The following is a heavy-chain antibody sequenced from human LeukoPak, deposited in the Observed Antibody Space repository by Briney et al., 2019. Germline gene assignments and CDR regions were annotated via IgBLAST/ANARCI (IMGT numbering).Heavy chain of an antibody. Sequence: ASVKVSCKASGYTFTGYYTHWVRQAPGQGLEWMGWINPNSGGTNYAQKFQGWVTMTRDTSISTAYMELSRLRSDDTAVYYCAREGYCTNGVCYSGLGYWGQGTLVTVSS. D-gene: IGHD2-8*01. CDR3: AREGYCTNGVCYSGLGY. V-gene: IGHV1-2*04. CDR1: GYTFTGYY. CDR2: INPNSGGT. J-gene: IGHJ4*02.